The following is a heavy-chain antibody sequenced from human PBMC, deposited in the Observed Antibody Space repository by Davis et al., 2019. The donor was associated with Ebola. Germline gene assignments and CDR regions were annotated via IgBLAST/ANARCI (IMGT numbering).Heavy chain of an antibody. V-gene: IGHV3-23*01. CDR3: AREGHMDV. J-gene: IGHJ6*02. CDR2: ISGSGST. D-gene: IGHD1-26*01. Sequence: GESLKISCAASGFTLTSYSMTWVRQAPGKGLEWVSGISGSGSTYYADSVKGRFTISRDKSKNTVYLQMNSLRDEDTAVYYCAREGHMDVWGQGTTVIVSS. CDR1: GFTLTSYS.